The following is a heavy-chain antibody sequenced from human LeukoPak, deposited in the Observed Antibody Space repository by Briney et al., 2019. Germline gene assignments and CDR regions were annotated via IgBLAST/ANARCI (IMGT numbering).Heavy chain of an antibody. CDR3: ARGYCSSTSCYDWFDP. V-gene: IGHV1-2*02. CDR2: INPNSGGT. D-gene: IGHD2-2*01. J-gene: IGHJ5*02. CDR1: GYTFTGYY. Sequence: GASVKVSCKASGYTFTGYYTHWVRQAPGRGLEWMGWINPNSGGTNYAQKFQGRVTMTRDTSISTAYMELSRLRSDDTAVYYCARGYCSSTSCYDWFDPWGQGTLVTVSS.